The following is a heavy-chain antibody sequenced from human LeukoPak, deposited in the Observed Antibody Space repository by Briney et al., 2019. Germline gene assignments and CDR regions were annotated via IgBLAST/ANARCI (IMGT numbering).Heavy chain of an antibody. CDR1: GFTFSSYW. J-gene: IGHJ4*02. Sequence: PGGSLRLSYAASGFTFSSYWMNWVRQAPGKGLEWVANIKQDGSEKKYVDSVKGRFTISRDNAKNSLYLQMNSLRAEDTAVYYCASGYDSPDYWGQGTLVTVSS. CDR3: ASGYDSPDY. CDR2: IKQDGSEK. V-gene: IGHV3-7*01. D-gene: IGHD5-12*01.